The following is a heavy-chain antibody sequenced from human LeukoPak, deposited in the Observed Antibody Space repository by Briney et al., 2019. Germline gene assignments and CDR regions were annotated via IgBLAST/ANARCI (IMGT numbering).Heavy chain of an antibody. CDR1: GYSFTTYW. CDR2: IYPGDSDT. CDR3: ASPGEVVIAPFDY. D-gene: IGHD2-15*01. V-gene: IGHV5-51*01. J-gene: IGHJ4*02. Sequence: GESLKISCKGSGYSFTTYWIGWVRQMPGKGLEWMGIIYPGDSDTRYSPSLQGQVTISADKSINTAYLQWSSLKASDTAIYYCASPGEVVIAPFDYWGQGTLVTVSS.